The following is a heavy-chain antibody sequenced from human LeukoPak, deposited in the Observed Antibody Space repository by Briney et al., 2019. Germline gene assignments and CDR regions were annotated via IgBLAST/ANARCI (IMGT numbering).Heavy chain of an antibody. CDR2: MNPNSGNT. CDR3: ARREQWLVGDDY. Sequence: GASVKVSCKASGYTFTSYDINWVRQATGQGLEWMGWMNPNSGNTGYAQKFQGRVTMTTDTSTSTAYMELRSLRSDDTAVYYCARREQWLVGDDYWGQGTLVTVSS. J-gene: IGHJ4*02. V-gene: IGHV1-8*01. D-gene: IGHD6-19*01. CDR1: GYTFTSYD.